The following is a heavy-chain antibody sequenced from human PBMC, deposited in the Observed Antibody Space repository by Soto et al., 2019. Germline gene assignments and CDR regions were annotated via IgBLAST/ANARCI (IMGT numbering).Heavy chain of an antibody. D-gene: IGHD3-10*01. V-gene: IGHV3-23*01. CDR3: ANGYGSGQPYYYGMDV. J-gene: IGHJ6*02. CDR1: GFTFSSYA. CDR2: ISGSGGST. Sequence: EVQLLESGGGLVQPGGSLRLSCAASGFTFSSYAMSWVRQAPGKGLEWVSAISGSGGSTYYADSVKGRFTISRDNSKNTLYLQMNSLRAEDTAVYYCANGYGSGQPYYYGMDVWGQGTTVTVSS.